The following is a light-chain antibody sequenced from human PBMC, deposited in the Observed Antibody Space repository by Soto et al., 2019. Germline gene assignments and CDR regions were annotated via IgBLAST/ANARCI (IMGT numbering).Light chain of an antibody. Sequence: DIQMTQSPSSLSASVGDRVTITCRASQNIRNYLNWYQQKQGDAPKLLIYAAATLQGAVPSRFSGSASGTDFTLTISILQPEDFATDHCQHGHRTPCTFGQGIRLEI. CDR1: QNIRNY. V-gene: IGKV1-39*01. CDR2: AAA. J-gene: IGKJ2*01. CDR3: QHGHRTPCT.